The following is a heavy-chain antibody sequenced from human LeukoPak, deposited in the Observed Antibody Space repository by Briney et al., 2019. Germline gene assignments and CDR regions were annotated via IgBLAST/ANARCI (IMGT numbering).Heavy chain of an antibody. CDR1: GFIFSNSW. J-gene: IGHJ5*02. Sequence: GGSLRLSCAASGFIFSNSWMNWVRQAPGKGLEWVANINQDESDQYYVDSVKGQFTISRDNAKNSLYLQMNSLRAEDTAVYYCARTTVTTGRTNWFDPWGQGTLVTVSS. CDR2: INQDESDQ. V-gene: IGHV3-7*01. CDR3: ARTTVTTGRTNWFDP. D-gene: IGHD4-17*01.